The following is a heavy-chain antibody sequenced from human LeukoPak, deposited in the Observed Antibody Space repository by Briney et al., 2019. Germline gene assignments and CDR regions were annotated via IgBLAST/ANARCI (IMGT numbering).Heavy chain of an antibody. J-gene: IGHJ6*04. CDR2: INPSGGST. CDR1: GYTFTSYY. V-gene: IGHV1-46*01. Sequence: ASVKVSCKASGYTFTSYYMHWVRQAPGQGLEWMGIINPSGGSTSYAQKFQGRVTMTRDMSTSTVYMELSSLRSEDTAVYYCAELGITMIGGVWGKGTTVTISS. D-gene: IGHD3-10*02. CDR3: AELGITMIGGV.